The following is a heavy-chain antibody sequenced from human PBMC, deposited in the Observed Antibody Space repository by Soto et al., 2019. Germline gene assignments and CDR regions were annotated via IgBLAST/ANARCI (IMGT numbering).Heavy chain of an antibody. J-gene: IGHJ4*02. V-gene: IGHV4-34*01. D-gene: IGHD3-16*01. CDR1: GGSFSGYY. Sequence: QVQLQQWGAGLLKPSETLSLTCAVYGGSFSGYYWSWIRQPPGKGLEWIGEINHSGSTNYNPSLKSRVTIAADASKSRFSLKLSSVAAENTGLYYSARIRKGGGDYWGQGTLVTVSS. CDR3: ARIRKGGGDY. CDR2: INHSGST.